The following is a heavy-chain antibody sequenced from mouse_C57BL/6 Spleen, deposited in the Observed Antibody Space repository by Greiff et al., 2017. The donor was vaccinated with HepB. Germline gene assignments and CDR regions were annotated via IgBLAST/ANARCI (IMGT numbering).Heavy chain of an antibody. CDR1: GYTFTSYW. Sequence: QVQLQQPGAELVRPGSSVKLSCKASGYTFTSYWMHWVKQRPIQGLEWIGNIDPSDSETHYNQKFKDKATLTVDKSSSTAYMQLSSLTSEDSAVYYCARGGYYYGSSYFYFDYWGQGTTLTVSS. CDR3: ARGGYYYGSSYFYFDY. D-gene: IGHD1-1*01. V-gene: IGHV1-52*01. CDR2: IDPSDSET. J-gene: IGHJ2*01.